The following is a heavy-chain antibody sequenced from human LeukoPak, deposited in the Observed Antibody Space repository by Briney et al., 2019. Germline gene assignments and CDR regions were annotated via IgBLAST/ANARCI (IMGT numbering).Heavy chain of an antibody. CDR3: ARDAGIAARAAADY. CDR1: GYTFTGYY. V-gene: IGHV1-2*02. CDR2: INPNSGGT. D-gene: IGHD6-6*01. Sequence: ASVKVSCKASGYTFTGYYMHWVRRAPGQGLEWMGWINPNSGGTNYAQKFQGRVTMTRDTSISTAYMELSRLRSDDTAVYYCARDAGIAARAAADYWGQGTLVTVSS. J-gene: IGHJ4*02.